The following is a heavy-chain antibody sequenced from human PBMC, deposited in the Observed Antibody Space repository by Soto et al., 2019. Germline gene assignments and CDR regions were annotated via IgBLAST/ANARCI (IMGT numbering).Heavy chain of an antibody. D-gene: IGHD4-17*01. J-gene: IGHJ3*02. V-gene: IGHV3-30-3*01. CDR2: ISYDGSNK. CDR1: GFTFSSYA. Sequence: QVQLVESGGGVVQPGRSLRLSCAASGFTFSSYAMHWVRQAPGKGLEWVAVISYDGSNKYYADSVKGRFTISRDNSKNTLYLQMNSLRAEDTAVYYCATETTYSNAFDIWCQGTMVTVSS. CDR3: ATETTYSNAFDI.